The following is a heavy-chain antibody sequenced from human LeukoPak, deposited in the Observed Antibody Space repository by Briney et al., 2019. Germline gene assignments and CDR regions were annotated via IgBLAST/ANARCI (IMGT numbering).Heavy chain of an antibody. J-gene: IGHJ5*02. V-gene: IGHV6-1*01. D-gene: IGHD2-21*01. CDR1: GDSVSSNSAA. CDR2: TVYRSKWYY. CDR3: ARSTALVGDDWVDP. Sequence: SQTLSLTCAISGDSVSSNSAAWNWIRQSPSRGLEWLGRTVYRSKWYYDYAVSVQSRITINADTSKNQFSLHLNSATTEDTAVYYCARSTALVGDDWVDPWGQRTLVTVSS.